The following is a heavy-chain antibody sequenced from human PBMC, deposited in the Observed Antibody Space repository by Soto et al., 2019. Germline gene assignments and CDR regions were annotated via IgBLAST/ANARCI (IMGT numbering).Heavy chain of an antibody. J-gene: IGHJ4*02. Sequence: SETLSLTCTVSGGSISSYYWSWIRQPPGKGLEWIGYIYYSGSTNYNPSLKSRVTISVDTSKNQFSLKLSSVTAADTAVYYCERETRRYGQGPMDYWGQGTLVTVSS. D-gene: IGHD3-10*01. CDR2: IYYSGST. CDR1: GGSISSYY. CDR3: ERETRRYGQGPMDY. V-gene: IGHV4-59*01.